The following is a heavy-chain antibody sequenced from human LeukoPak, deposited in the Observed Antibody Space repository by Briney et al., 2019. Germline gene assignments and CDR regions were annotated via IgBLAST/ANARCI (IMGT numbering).Heavy chain of an antibody. CDR1: GGSFSGYY. Sequence: SETLSLTCAVYGGSFSGYYWTWIRQSPGKGLEWIGEINPSGSTYCNPSLKSRLTISRDTSKNQFSLRLSSVTAADTAVYYCARGRQEISMILVVMTGVSYYLDVWGKGTTVTVS. D-gene: IGHD3-22*01. V-gene: IGHV4-34*01. CDR2: INPSGST. J-gene: IGHJ6*03. CDR3: ARGRQEISMILVVMTGVSYYLDV.